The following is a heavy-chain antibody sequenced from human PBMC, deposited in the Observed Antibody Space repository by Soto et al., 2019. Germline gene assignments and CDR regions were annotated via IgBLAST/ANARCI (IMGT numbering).Heavy chain of an antibody. J-gene: IGHJ5*02. CDR2: INHSGST. V-gene: IGHV4-34*01. D-gene: IGHD2-15*01. CDR1: GGSFSGYY. CDR3: ARARYCSGGSCYSGWFDP. Sequence: QVQLQQWGAGLLKPSETLSLTCAVYGGSFSGYYWSWIRQPPGKGLEWIGEINHSGSTNYNPSLKSRVTISVDTSKNQFSLKLSSVTAADTAAYYCARARYCSGGSCYSGWFDPWGQGTLVTVSS.